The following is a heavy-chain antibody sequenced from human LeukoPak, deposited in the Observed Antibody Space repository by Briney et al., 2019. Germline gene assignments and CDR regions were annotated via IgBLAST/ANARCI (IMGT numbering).Heavy chain of an antibody. Sequence: PSETLSLTCTVSNDPISSDYFWAWIRQAPGKGLDYLGSVSHSGDTFYNPSLKTRVSISVDRSKNLCSLKLTSVTAADTAIYSCAKEREYYYMDVWGKGTTVSVSS. CDR1: NDPISSDYF. CDR2: VSHSGDT. J-gene: IGHJ6*03. CDR3: AKEREYYYMDV. V-gene: IGHV4-38-2*02.